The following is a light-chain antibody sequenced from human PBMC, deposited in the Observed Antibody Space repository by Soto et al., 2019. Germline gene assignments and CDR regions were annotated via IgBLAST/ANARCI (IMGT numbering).Light chain of an antibody. CDR1: QSISSW. CDR3: QQYNSYLWT. J-gene: IGKJ1*01. Sequence: DIQMTQSPSTLSASVGDRVTITCRASQSISSWLAWYQQKPGKAPKLLIDDASSLESGVPSRFSGSGSGTEFTLTISSLQPDDFATYYCQQYNSYLWTFGQGTKVDI. CDR2: DAS. V-gene: IGKV1-5*01.